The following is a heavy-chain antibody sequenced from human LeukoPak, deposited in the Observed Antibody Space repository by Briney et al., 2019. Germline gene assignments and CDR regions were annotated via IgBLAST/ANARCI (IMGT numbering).Heavy chain of an antibody. CDR2: ISGSGGST. Sequence: GGSLRLSCAASGFTFSSYAMSWVRQAPGKGLEWVSAISGSGGSTYYADSVKGRFTISRDNSKNTLYLQMNSLRAEDTAVYYCAKDSGGALFYYYYYMDVWGKGTTVTVSS. J-gene: IGHJ6*03. V-gene: IGHV3-23*01. CDR1: GFTFSSYA. D-gene: IGHD6-19*01. CDR3: AKDSGGALFYYYYYMDV.